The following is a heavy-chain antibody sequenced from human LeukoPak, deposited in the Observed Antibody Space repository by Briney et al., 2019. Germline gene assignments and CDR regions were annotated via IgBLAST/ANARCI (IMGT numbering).Heavy chain of an antibody. V-gene: IGHV4-31*03. D-gene: IGHD3-22*01. J-gene: IGHJ4*02. Sequence: SETLSLTCTVSGGSISRGGYCWSWIRQHSGKGLEWIGYIDYSGSTFYNPSLKSRLTMSIDTSKNQFSLKLSSVTAADTAVYYCAADTSGYRIFNYWGQGTLVTVSS. CDR3: AADTSGYRIFNY. CDR1: GGSISRGGYC. CDR2: IDYSGST.